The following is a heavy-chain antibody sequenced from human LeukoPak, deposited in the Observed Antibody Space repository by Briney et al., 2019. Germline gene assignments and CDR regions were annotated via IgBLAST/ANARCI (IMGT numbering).Heavy chain of an antibody. V-gene: IGHV4-31*03. D-gene: IGHD2-15*01. J-gene: IGHJ1*01. CDR2: IYYSGST. CDR1: GASISSGGYY. CDR3: ALGYCGGGSCYAREYFQH. Sequence: PSQTLSLTCTVSGASISSGGYYWTWIRQHPGKGLEWIGYIYYSGSTYYNPSLKSRVTISVDTSKNQFSLKLSSVTAADTALYYCALGYCGGGSCYAREYFQHWGQGTLVTVSS.